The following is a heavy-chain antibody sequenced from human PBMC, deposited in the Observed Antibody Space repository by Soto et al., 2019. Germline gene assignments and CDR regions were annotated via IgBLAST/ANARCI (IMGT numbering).Heavy chain of an antibody. CDR2: ISGSGGST. J-gene: IGHJ4*02. CDR3: AREVAGSGWEYYFDY. CDR1: GFTFSSYA. Sequence: GGSLRLSCAASGFTFSSYAMSWVRQAPGKGLEWVSAISGSGGSTYYADSVKGRFTISRDNAKNSLYLQMNSLRAEDTAVYYCAREVAGSGWEYYFDYWGQGTLVTVSS. D-gene: IGHD6-19*01. V-gene: IGHV3-23*01.